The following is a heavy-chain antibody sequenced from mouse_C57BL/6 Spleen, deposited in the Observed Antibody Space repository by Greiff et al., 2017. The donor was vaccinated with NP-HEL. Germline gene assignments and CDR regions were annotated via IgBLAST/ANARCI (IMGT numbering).Heavy chain of an antibody. V-gene: IGHV5-9*01. CDR2: ISGGGGNT. D-gene: IGHD1-1*01. CDR3: ARQDGSSYGYFDV. J-gene: IGHJ1*03. Sequence: EVMLVESGGGLVKPGGSLKLSCAASGFTFSSYTMSWVRQTPEKRLEWVATISGGGGNTYYPDSVKGRFTISRDNAKNTLYLQMSSLRSEDTALYYCARQDGSSYGYFDVWGTGTTVTVSS. CDR1: GFTFSSYT.